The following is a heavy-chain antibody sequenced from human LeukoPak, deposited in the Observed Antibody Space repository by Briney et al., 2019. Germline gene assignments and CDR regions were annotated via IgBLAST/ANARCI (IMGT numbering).Heavy chain of an antibody. J-gene: IGHJ3*02. CDR3: ARESPPDDAFDI. CDR2: IYYSGST. Sequence: ASETLSLTCTVSGGSISSSSYYWGWIRQPPGKGLEWIGSIYYSGSTYYNPALKSRVTISVDTSKTQFSLKLSSVTAADTAVYYCARESPPDDAFDIWGQGTMVTVSS. CDR1: GGSISSSSYY. V-gene: IGHV4-39*02.